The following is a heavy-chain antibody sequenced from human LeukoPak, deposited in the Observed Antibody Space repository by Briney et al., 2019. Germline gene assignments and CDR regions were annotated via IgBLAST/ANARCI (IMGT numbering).Heavy chain of an antibody. Sequence: SETLSLTCAVYGGSFSGYYWSWIRQPPGKGLEWIGEINHSGSTNYNPSLKSRVTISVDTSKNQFSLKLSSVTAADTAVYYCARALGRIWFGELHFDYWGQGTLVTVSS. CDR1: GGSFSGYY. CDR2: INHSGST. V-gene: IGHV4-34*01. CDR3: ARALGRIWFGELHFDY. J-gene: IGHJ4*02. D-gene: IGHD3-10*01.